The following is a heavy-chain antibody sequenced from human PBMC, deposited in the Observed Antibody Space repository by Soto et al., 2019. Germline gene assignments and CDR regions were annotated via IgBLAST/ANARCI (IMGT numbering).Heavy chain of an antibody. Sequence: PSETLSLTCTVSGGSISSYYWSWIRQPPGKGLEWIGYIYYSGSTNYNPSLKSRVTISVDTSKNQFSLKLSSVTAADTAVYYCARGTAPRGSKRRPFFDYWGQGTLVTVSS. CDR1: GGSISSYY. CDR3: ARGTAPRGSKRRPFFDY. J-gene: IGHJ4*02. D-gene: IGHD1-26*01. CDR2: IYYSGST. V-gene: IGHV4-59*01.